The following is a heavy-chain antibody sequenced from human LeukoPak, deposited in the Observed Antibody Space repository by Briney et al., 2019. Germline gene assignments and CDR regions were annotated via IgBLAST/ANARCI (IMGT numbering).Heavy chain of an antibody. CDR3: AKRRHYYDSPGPIDY. J-gene: IGHJ4*02. CDR2: IGHDGTNR. D-gene: IGHD3-22*01. CDR1: GFTFSRFA. V-gene: IGHV3-30*02. Sequence: PGGSLRLSCVVSGFTFSRFAMHWVRQAPGKGLEWLTFIGHDGTNRYYADSVKGRFTISRDNSKNTLYLQMNSLRADDTAVYYCAKRRHYYDSPGPIDYWGQGTLVTVSS.